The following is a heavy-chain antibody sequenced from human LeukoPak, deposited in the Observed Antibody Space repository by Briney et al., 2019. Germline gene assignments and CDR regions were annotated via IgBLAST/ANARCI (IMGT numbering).Heavy chain of an antibody. Sequence: PSETLSLTCTVSGDSISSGSYYWSWIRQPAGKGLEWIGRIYTSGSTNYNPSLKSRVTISLDTSKNQFSLRLSSVTAADTAVYYCAREGWVDVWGKGTTVTVSS. CDR2: IYTSGST. CDR1: GDSISSGSYY. J-gene: IGHJ6*04. CDR3: AREGWVDV. D-gene: IGHD5-24*01. V-gene: IGHV4-61*02.